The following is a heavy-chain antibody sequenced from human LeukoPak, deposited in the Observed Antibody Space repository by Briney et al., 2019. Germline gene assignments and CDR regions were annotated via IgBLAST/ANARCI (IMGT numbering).Heavy chain of an antibody. V-gene: IGHV3-23*01. CDR2: INGGGGRT. D-gene: IGHD3-10*01. CDR3: AKDDAWLRFGE. J-gene: IGHJ4*02. CDR1: GFNFDNYV. Sequence: PGGTLRLSCAASGFNFDNYVMSWVRQTPGKGLEWVSSINGGGGRTYYADSVKGRFTISRDNSKNTLYLEVISLTAEDTAVYYCAKDDAWLRFGEWSQGTLVTVSS.